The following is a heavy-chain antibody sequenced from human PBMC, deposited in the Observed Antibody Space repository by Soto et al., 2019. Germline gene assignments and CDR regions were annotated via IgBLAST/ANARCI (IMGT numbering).Heavy chain of an antibody. Sequence: QPGGSLRLSCAASGFTFSSYGMHWVRQAPGKGLEWVAVIWYDGSNKYYADSVKGRFTISRDNSKNTLYLQMNSLRAEDTAVYYCARVFGSYSALDYWGQGTLVTVSS. J-gene: IGHJ4*02. CDR3: ARVFGSYSALDY. D-gene: IGHD1-26*01. CDR2: IWYDGSNK. CDR1: GFTFSSYG. V-gene: IGHV3-33*01.